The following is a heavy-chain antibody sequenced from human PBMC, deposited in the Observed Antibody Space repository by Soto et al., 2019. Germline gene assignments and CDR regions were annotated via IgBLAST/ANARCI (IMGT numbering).Heavy chain of an antibody. Sequence: QVQLVESGGGVVQPGGSLRLSCAASGFTFSNYGMHWVRQAPGKGLEWVAGIWHDASNKYYGDSVKGRSTISRDNSKNMLFLQMNSLRAEDTAVYYCAREEGYQETVGQQQPDCWGQGIMVAVSS. J-gene: IGHJ4*02. CDR2: IWHDASNK. CDR3: AREEGYQETVGQQQPDC. CDR1: GFTFSNYG. D-gene: IGHD6-13*01. V-gene: IGHV3-33*01.